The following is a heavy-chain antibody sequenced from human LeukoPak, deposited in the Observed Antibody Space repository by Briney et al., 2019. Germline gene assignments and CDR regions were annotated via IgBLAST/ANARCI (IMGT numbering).Heavy chain of an antibody. J-gene: IGHJ4*02. Sequence: ASVKVSCTASGGTFSSYAISWVRQAPGQGLEWMGGIIPIFGTANYAQKFQGRVTITADKSTSTAYMELRSLRSDDTAVYYCARADLKGDYRGQGTLVTVSS. CDR1: GGTFSSYA. D-gene: IGHD2-21*02. V-gene: IGHV1-69*06. CDR2: IIPIFGTA. CDR3: ARADLKGDY.